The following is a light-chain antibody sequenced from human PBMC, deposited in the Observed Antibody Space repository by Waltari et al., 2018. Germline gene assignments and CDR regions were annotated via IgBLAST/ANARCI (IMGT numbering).Light chain of an antibody. CDR1: QDVSNG. V-gene: IGKV1-12*01. CDR2: AAS. CDR3: QQANTFPYT. J-gene: IGKJ2*01. Sequence: DIQMTQSPSSVSASVGDRVTITCRASQDVSNGLAWYQQKPGKAPKFLIYAASSLQRGVPSRFSGSGSGTDFTLTISSLQPDDFATYYCQQANTFPYTFGQGTKVEIK.